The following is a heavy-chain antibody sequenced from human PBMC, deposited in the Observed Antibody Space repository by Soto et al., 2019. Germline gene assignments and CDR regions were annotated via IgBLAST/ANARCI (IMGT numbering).Heavy chain of an antibody. CDR3: ARGRSRSDDY. J-gene: IGHJ4*02. CDR1: GGSFSGYY. V-gene: IGHV4-34*01. CDR2: INHSGST. Sequence: PSETLSLTCAVYGGSFSGYYWSWIRQPPGKGLEWIGEINHSGSTNYNPSLKSRVTISVDTSKNQFSLKLSSVTAADTAVYYCARGRSRSDDYWGQGTLVTVSS. D-gene: IGHD6-6*01.